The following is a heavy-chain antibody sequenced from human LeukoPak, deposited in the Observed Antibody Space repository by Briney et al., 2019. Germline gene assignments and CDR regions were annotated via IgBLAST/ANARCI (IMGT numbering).Heavy chain of an antibody. D-gene: IGHD1-26*01. Sequence: GRSLRLSCEASGFTFRNYGMHWVRQAPGKGLEWVAVISYDGSNKYYADSVKGRFTISRDNSKNTLYLQMNSLRAEDTAVYHCARDYRKYSGSYDWFDPWGQGTLVTVSS. CDR3: ARDYRKYSGSYDWFDP. V-gene: IGHV3-30*19. J-gene: IGHJ5*02. CDR2: ISYDGSNK. CDR1: GFTFRNYG.